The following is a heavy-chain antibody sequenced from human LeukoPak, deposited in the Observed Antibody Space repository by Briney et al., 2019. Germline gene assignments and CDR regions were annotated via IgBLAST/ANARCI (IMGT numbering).Heavy chain of an antibody. CDR3: AKFSPTPLLNYYHYGMDV. CDR2: FSGSGAST. Sequence: GGSLRLSCAASGFTFSNYEMNWVRQAPGKGLEWVSCFSGSGASTYYADSVKGRFTISRDNSKNTLYLQMNSLRAEDTAVYYCAKFSPTPLLNYYHYGMDVWGQGTTVTVSS. V-gene: IGHV3-23*01. CDR1: GFTFSNYE. J-gene: IGHJ6*02.